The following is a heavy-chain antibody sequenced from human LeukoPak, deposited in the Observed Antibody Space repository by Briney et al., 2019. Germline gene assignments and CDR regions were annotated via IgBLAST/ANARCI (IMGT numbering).Heavy chain of an antibody. Sequence: SETLSLTCAVYGGSFSGYYWSWIRQPPGKGLEWIGEINHSGSTNYNPSLKSRVTISVDTSKNQFSLKLSSVTAADTAVYYCARAQGSSWGGTFDYWGQGTLVTVSS. D-gene: IGHD6-13*01. V-gene: IGHV4-34*01. J-gene: IGHJ4*02. CDR3: ARAQGSSWGGTFDY. CDR1: GGSFSGYY. CDR2: INHSGST.